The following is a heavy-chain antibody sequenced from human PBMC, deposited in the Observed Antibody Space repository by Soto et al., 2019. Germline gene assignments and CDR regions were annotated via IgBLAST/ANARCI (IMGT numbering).Heavy chain of an antibody. Sequence: ASVKVSCKASGYTFTSYGISWVRQAPGQGLEWMGWISAYNGNTNYAQKLQGRVTMTTDTSTSTAYVELRSLRSDDTAVYYCARVTSSSSFDYWGQGTLVTVSS. V-gene: IGHV1-18*04. CDR3: ARVTSSSSFDY. CDR1: GYTFTSYG. CDR2: ISAYNGNT. J-gene: IGHJ4*02. D-gene: IGHD6-6*01.